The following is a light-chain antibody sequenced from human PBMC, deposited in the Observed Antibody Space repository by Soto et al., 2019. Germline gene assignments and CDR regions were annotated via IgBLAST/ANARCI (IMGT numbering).Light chain of an antibody. CDR2: EGS. Sequence: QSALTQPASVSGSPGQSITISCTGTSSDVGSYNLVSWYQQHPGKAPKLMIYEGSKRPSGVSNRFSGSKSGNTASLTNSGLQAEDQADYYFFSNAGSSTLGIGRRTKPTLL. V-gene: IGLV2-23*01. CDR1: SSDVGSYNL. CDR3: FSNAGSSTLG. J-gene: IGLJ2*01.